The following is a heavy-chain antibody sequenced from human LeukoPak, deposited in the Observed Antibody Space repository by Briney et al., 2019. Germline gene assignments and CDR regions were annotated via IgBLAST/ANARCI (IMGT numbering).Heavy chain of an antibody. CDR1: GFTFSSYW. CDR2: INSDGSST. V-gene: IGHV3-74*01. J-gene: IGHJ4*02. CDR3: ATDRRVGAPDLAFDY. Sequence: GGSLRLSCAASGFTFSSYWMHWVRQAPGKGLVWVSRINSDGSSTSYADSVKGRFTISRDNAKNTLYLQMNSLRAEDTAVYYCATDRRVGAPDLAFDYWGQGTLVTVSS. D-gene: IGHD1-26*01.